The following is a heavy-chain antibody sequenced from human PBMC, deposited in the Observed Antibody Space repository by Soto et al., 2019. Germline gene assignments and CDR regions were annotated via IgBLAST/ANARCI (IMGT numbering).Heavy chain of an antibody. Sequence: GGSLRLSCAASGFTFSSYNMNWVRQAPWKGLEWVSSLSRSSSYIYYADSVKGRFTLSRDNRKNSLYLQMDSLRAGDTAVYYCARDQILGYYYGMDVWGQGTKVTVSS. CDR1: GFTFSSYN. V-gene: IGHV3-21*01. J-gene: IGHJ6*02. D-gene: IGHD7-27*01. CDR2: LSRSSSYI. CDR3: ARDQILGYYYGMDV.